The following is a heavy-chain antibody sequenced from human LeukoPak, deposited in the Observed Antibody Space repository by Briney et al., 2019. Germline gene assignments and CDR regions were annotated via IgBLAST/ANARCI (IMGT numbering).Heavy chain of an antibody. J-gene: IGHJ4*02. D-gene: IGHD5-12*01. CDR1: GFTFSDRY. CDR2: ISPDGQNI. V-gene: IGHV3-11*04. CDR3: VTESGWLFDY. Sequence: PGGSLRLSCAAAGFTFSDRYMSWIRLAPGKGMEWVAYISPDGQNIHYADSVKGRSTISRENAKNSLFLQVNSLRAEDTAMYYCVTESGWLFDYWGQGTLVTVSS.